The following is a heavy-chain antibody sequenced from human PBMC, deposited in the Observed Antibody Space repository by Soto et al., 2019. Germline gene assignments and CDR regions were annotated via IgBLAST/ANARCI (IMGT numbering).Heavy chain of an antibody. CDR3: ARSPFHCSSNSRYLFDY. D-gene: IGHD2-2*01. V-gene: IGHV4-61*01. Sequence: SETLSLTCTVSVGSVSSGSYSWSWIRQPPGKGLEWIGYIYYSGSTNYNPSLKSRVTISVDTSKNQFSLKLSSVTAADTAVYYCARSPFHCSSNSRYLFDYWGQGTMVTVSS. CDR1: VGSVSSGSYS. CDR2: IYYSGST. J-gene: IGHJ4*02.